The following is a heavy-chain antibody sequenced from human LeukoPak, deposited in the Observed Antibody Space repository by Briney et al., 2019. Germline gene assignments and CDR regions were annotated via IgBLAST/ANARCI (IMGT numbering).Heavy chain of an antibody. CDR2: IYPYSGDT. D-gene: IGHD3-22*01. V-gene: IGHV1-2*02. Sequence: ASVKVSCKASGYTFTTYYMYWMRQAPGQGLEWVGWIYPYSGDTNSAQKFQGRVTMTRDTSISTAYMELSRLRSDDTAVYYCASLGDYYDSSGLNYFDYWGQGTLVTVSS. J-gene: IGHJ4*02. CDR3: ASLGDYYDSSGLNYFDY. CDR1: GYTFTTYY.